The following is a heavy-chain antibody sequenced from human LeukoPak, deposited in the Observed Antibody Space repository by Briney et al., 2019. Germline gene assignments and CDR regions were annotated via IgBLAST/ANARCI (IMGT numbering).Heavy chain of an antibody. CDR2: ITSKISYT. CDR3: ARALSTSGFYFDY. D-gene: IGHD6-6*01. Sequence: PGGSLRLSCAASGFTFSTYSMIWVRQAPGKGLEWVSSITSKISYTYYADSVTGRFTGSRDNAKNLLYLQMNSLRAEDTAVYYCARALSTSGFYFDYWGQGTLVTVSS. V-gene: IGHV3-21*01. CDR1: GFTFSTYS. J-gene: IGHJ4*02.